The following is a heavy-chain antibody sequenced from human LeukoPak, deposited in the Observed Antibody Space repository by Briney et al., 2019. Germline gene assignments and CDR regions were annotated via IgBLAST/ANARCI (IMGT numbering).Heavy chain of an antibody. V-gene: IGHV1-18*01. Sequence: ASVKVSCKASGYTFTSYGISWVRQAPGQGLEWMGWISAYNGNTNYAQKLQGRVTMTTDTSTSTAYMELRSLRPDDTAVYYCARRSDFWSGYSVWASDYWGQGTLVTVSS. CDR3: ARRSDFWSGYSVWASDY. CDR2: ISAYNGNT. D-gene: IGHD3-3*01. J-gene: IGHJ4*02. CDR1: GYTFTSYG.